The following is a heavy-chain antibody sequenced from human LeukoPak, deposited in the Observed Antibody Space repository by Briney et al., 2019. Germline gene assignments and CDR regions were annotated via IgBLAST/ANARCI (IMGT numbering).Heavy chain of an antibody. CDR2: INPNSGGT. D-gene: IGHD2-2*01. V-gene: IGHV1-2*02. CDR1: GYTFTGYY. Sequence: GASVKVSCKASGYTFTGYYMHWVRQAPGQGLEWMGWINPNSGGTNYAQKFQGRVTMTRDTSISTAYMELSRLRSDDTAVYYCARDIVVVPAAIVDYYYYYGMDVWGQGTTVTVSS. CDR3: ARDIVVVPAAIVDYYYYYGMDV. J-gene: IGHJ6*02.